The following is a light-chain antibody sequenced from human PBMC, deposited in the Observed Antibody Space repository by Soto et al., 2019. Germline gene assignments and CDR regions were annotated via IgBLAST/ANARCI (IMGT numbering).Light chain of an antibody. CDR3: CSYAGSSTWV. Sequence: QSVLTQPASVSGSPGQSITLSCTGTSSDVGSYNLVSWYQQHPGKAPKLMIYEVSKRPSGVSNRFSGSKSGNTASLTISGLQAEYEADYYCCSYAGSSTWVFGGGTKLTVL. CDR1: SSDVGSYNL. V-gene: IGLV2-23*02. CDR2: EVS. J-gene: IGLJ3*02.